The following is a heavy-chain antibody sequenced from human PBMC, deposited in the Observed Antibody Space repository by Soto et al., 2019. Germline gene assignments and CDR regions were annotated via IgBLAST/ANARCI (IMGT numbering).Heavy chain of an antibody. V-gene: IGHV1-18*01. D-gene: IGHD2-8*01. CDR1: GYTFTTYD. CDR3: ARGYCADDICYYFDF. CDR2: ISTFNGDT. J-gene: IGHJ4*02. Sequence: QVQLVQSGPEVKKPGASVKVSCETSGYTFTTYDITWVRQAPGQGLEWMGWISTFNGDTKYEEKLQDRVTMTTDTFTATAYMELMSLGSDDTAVYYCARGYCADDICYYFDFWGQGTLVTVSS.